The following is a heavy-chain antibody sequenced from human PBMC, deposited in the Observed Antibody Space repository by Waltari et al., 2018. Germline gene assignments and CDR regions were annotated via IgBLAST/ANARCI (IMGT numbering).Heavy chain of an antibody. CDR3: ARARTTYSPVPPGY. CDR2: INPNGGGT. J-gene: IGHJ4*02. Sequence: QVQLVQSGAEVKKPGASVKVSCKASGYTFTGYYMHWVRQAPGQGLEWMGWINPNGGGTNYSQKFQGRVTMTRDTSISTAYMELSRLRSDDTAVYYCARARTTYSPVPPGYWGQGTLVTVSS. V-gene: IGHV1-2*02. D-gene: IGHD4-4*01. CDR1: GYTFTGYY.